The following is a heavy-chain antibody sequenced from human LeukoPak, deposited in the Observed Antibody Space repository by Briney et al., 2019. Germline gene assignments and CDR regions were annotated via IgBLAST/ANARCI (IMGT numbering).Heavy chain of an antibody. V-gene: IGHV3-48*04. J-gene: IGHJ4*02. D-gene: IGHD2-21*02. Sequence: PGGSLRLSCAASGFTFSSYSMNWVRQAPGKGLEWVSYISSSSSTIYYADSVKGRFTISRDNAKNSLYLQMNSLRAEDTAVYYCARDRDSVVTANRPQAISFDYWGQGTLVTVSS. CDR3: ARDRDSVVTANRPQAISFDY. CDR2: ISSSSSTI. CDR1: GFTFSSYS.